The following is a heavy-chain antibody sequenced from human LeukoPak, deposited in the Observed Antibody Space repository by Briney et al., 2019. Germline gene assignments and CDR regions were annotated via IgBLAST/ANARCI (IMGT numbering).Heavy chain of an antibody. V-gene: IGHV3-74*01. CDR2: ISPDGTTT. CDR3: TRVLAGRSGLMDV. J-gene: IGHJ6*02. CDR1: GFXFSGYW. D-gene: IGHD2-8*02. Sequence: PGGSLRLSCAASGFXFSGYWMHWVRQAPGKGLVWVSRISPDGTTTNYADSAEGRFTISRDNAKNTLYLQMNGLRDEDAAVYYCTRVLAGRSGLMDVWGRGTAITVSS.